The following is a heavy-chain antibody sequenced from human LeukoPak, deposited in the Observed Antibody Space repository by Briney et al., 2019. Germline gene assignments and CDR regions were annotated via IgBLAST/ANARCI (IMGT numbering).Heavy chain of an antibody. D-gene: IGHD3-9*01. CDR1: GFTFSAYA. V-gene: IGHV3-23*01. J-gene: IGHJ2*01. Sequence: GGSLRLSCAASGFTFSAYAMSWVRQAPGKGREWVSAMCRSGSSTDYADSVKGRFTISRDNSKNTLYLQMNSLRPEDTAVYYCAKGGDILTGYYLYWYFDLWGRGTLVTVSS. CDR2: MCRSGSST. CDR3: AKGGDILTGYYLYWYFDL.